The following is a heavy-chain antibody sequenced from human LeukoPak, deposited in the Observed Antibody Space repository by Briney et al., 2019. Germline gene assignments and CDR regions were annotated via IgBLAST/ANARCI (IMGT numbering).Heavy chain of an antibody. Sequence: GASVRVSCKASGFTFSDFFLNWVRQAPGQGLEWMGIINPNSGSTDYPQKFQGRLTMTGDMSTSTFYMELSSLTSDDTAIYYCARGGRQLWQSYFDDWGQGTLVTVSS. CDR1: GFTFSDFF. D-gene: IGHD3-16*01. CDR2: INPNSGST. CDR3: ARGGRQLWQSYFDD. V-gene: IGHV1-46*01. J-gene: IGHJ4*03.